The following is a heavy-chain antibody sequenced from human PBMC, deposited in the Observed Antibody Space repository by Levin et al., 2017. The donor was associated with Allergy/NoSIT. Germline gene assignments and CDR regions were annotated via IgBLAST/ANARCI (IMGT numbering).Heavy chain of an antibody. D-gene: IGHD2-21*02. J-gene: IGHJ3*02. CDR1: GFTFDDYA. CDR3: ERDNCGLQDAFDI. V-gene: IGHV3-9*01. Sequence: SLKISCAASGFTFDDYAMHWVRQAPGKGLEWVSGISWNSGSIVYADSVKGRFTISRDNAKNSLYLQMNSLRTEDTALYYCERDNCGLQDAFDIWGQGTIVIVSS. CDR2: ISWNSGSI.